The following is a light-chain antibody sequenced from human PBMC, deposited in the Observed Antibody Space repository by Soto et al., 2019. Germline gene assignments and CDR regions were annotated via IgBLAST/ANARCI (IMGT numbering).Light chain of an antibody. CDR2: EVS. CDR3: MQGTHWPWT. V-gene: IGKV2-30*02. J-gene: IGKJ1*01. Sequence: DVVMTQSPLSLPVTLGQPASISCRSSQSLIHSDGSTYLSWFQQRPGRSPRRLIYEVSDRDSGVPDRFSGSGLGTDFTLKISRVEAEDVGVYYCMQGTHWPWTFGQGTEVEIK. CDR1: QSLIHSDGSTY.